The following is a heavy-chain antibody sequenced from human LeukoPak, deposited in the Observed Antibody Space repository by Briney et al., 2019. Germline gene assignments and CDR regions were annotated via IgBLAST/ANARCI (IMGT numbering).Heavy chain of an antibody. D-gene: IGHD2-21*02. CDR1: GFNFRSSA. CDR3: VKGDIVVITAVWGD. Sequence: GDSLSLSCAASGFNFRSSAMIWVRQGPGMGRVWCSDISGSGESTYYADSVRGRFTISRDNYRDTLYLQMDSLRAEDSGVYFCVKGDIVVITAVWGDWGQGILVTVSS. J-gene: IGHJ4*02. V-gene: IGHV3-23*01. CDR2: ISGSGEST.